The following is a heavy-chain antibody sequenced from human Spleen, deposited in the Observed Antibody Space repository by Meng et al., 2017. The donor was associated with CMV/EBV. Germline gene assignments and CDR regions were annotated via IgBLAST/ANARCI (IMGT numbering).Heavy chain of an antibody. CDR1: ASPFTTYG. CDR2: IRAYHRNT. CDR3: ARDRATRAYYFDY. V-gene: IGHV1-18*01. Sequence: AAASPFTTYGLSCVRQTPGHSLELMACIRAYHRNTNSAQTFPRRVPMTTATPTTTAYMELRSLRSDDTAIYFCARDRATRAYYFDYWGQGTLVTVSS. D-gene: IGHD1-1*01. J-gene: IGHJ4*02.